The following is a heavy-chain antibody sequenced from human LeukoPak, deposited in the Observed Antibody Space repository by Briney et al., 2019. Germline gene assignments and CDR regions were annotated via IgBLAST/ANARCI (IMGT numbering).Heavy chain of an antibody. Sequence: GGSLRLSCTASGFTFSSYSMNWVRQAPGKGLEWVSSISSSSSYIYYADSVKGRFTISRDNAKNSLYLQMNSLRAEDTAVYYCARDPGYCSGGSCQYYYYYYMDVWGQGTLVTVSS. V-gene: IGHV3-21*01. CDR2: ISSSSSYI. CDR3: ARDPGYCSGGSCQYYYYYYMDV. D-gene: IGHD2-15*01. J-gene: IGHJ6*03. CDR1: GFTFSSYS.